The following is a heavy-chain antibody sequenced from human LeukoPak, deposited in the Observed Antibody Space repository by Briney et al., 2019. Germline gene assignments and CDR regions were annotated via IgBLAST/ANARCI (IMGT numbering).Heavy chain of an antibody. CDR3: ARVPPVERQQLFYFDY. V-gene: IGHV4-31*03. Sequence: PSETLSLTCTVSGGSISSGGYYWSWIRQHPGKGLEWIGYIYYSGSTYYNPSLKSRVTISVDTSKNQFSLKLSSVTAADTAAYYCARVPPVERQQLFYFDYWGQGTLVTVSS. CDR1: GGSISSGGYY. J-gene: IGHJ4*02. CDR2: IYYSGST. D-gene: IGHD6-13*01.